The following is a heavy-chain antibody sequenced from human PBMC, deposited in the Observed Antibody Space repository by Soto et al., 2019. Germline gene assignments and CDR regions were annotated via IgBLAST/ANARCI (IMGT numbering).Heavy chain of an antibody. CDR2: IIPIFGTA. CDR1: GGTFSSYA. J-gene: IGHJ6*02. Sequence: QVQLVQSGAEVKKPGSSVKVSCKASGGTFSSYAISWVRQAPGQGLEWMGGIIPIFGTAIYAQKFQGRVTITADESTSTAYMELSSLRSEDTAVYYCARGSTMVRGVIITPYYYYGMDVWGQGTTVTVSS. V-gene: IGHV1-69*01. D-gene: IGHD3-10*01. CDR3: ARGSTMVRGVIITPYYYYGMDV.